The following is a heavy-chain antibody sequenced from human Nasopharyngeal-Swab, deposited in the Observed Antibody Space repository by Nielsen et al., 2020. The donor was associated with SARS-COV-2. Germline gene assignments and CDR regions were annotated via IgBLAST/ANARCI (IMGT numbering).Heavy chain of an antibody. CDR2: ISSSSSTI. CDR1: GFTFSSYS. J-gene: IGHJ5*02. V-gene: IGHV3-48*01. D-gene: IGHD2-21*01. CDR3: ARDVAGADSA. Sequence: GESLKISCAVSGFTFSSYSMNWVRQAPGKGLEWVSYISSSSSTIYYADSVKGRFTISRDNAKNTLYLQMNNLRAEDTALYYCARDVAGADSAWGQGTLVTVSS.